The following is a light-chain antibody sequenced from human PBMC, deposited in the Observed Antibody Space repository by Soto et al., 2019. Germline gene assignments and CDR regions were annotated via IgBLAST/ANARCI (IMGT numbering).Light chain of an antibody. CDR2: GAS. Sequence: EIVLTQSPGTLSLSPGERATLFCRASQSVSSTYLAWYQRKLGQAPRLLICGASSRATGIPDRFSGSGAEADFTLTISRLEPEDFAVYYCQQYGNSPVNFGQGTRLEIK. CDR3: QQYGNSPVN. J-gene: IGKJ5*01. CDR1: QSVSSTY. V-gene: IGKV3-20*01.